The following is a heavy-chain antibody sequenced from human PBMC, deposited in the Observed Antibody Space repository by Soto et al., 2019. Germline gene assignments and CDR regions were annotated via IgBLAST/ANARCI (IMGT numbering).Heavy chain of an antibody. CDR3: ARSQGSSTSLEIYYYYYYGMDV. CDR2: IIPISETT. Sequence: QVQLVQSGAEVQKPWSSVKVSCKASGDTFSSYAISWVRQAPGQGLEWMGGIIPISETTNYAQKFQGRVTITADESKSTAYMELSSLRSEDTAVYYCARSQGSSTSLEIYYYYYYGMDVWGQGTTVTVSS. J-gene: IGHJ6*02. D-gene: IGHD2-2*01. V-gene: IGHV1-69*01. CDR1: GDTFSSYA.